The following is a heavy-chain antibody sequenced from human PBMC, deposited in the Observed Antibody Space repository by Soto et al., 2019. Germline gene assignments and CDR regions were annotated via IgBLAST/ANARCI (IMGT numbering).Heavy chain of an antibody. D-gene: IGHD6-6*01. Sequence: ASVKVSCKXSGYTFTSYAMHWVRQAPGQRLEWMGWINAGNGNTKYSQKFQGRVTITRDTSASTAYMELSSLRSEDTAVYYCARPRSSIAARPPRYSWFDPWGQGTLVTVSS. CDR2: INAGNGNT. J-gene: IGHJ5*02. V-gene: IGHV1-3*01. CDR1: GYTFTSYA. CDR3: ARPRSSIAARPPRYSWFDP.